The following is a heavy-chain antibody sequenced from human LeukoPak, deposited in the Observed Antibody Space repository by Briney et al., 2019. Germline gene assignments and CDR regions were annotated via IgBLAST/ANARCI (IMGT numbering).Heavy chain of an antibody. CDR2: ISAYNGNT. D-gene: IGHD6-13*01. J-gene: IGHJ3*02. Sequence: ASVTVSCTASGYTFTIYGISWVRQAPGQGLEWMGWISAYNGNTNYAQKLQGRVTMTTDTSTSTAYMELRSLRSDDTAVYYCVRDQPIAAADAFDIWGQGTMVTVSS. CDR1: GYTFTIYG. V-gene: IGHV1-18*01. CDR3: VRDQPIAAADAFDI.